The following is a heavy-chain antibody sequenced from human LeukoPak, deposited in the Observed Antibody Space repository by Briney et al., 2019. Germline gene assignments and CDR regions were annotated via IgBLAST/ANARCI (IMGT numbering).Heavy chain of an antibody. CDR2: IYYSGST. Sequence: SETLSLTCTVSGGSISSGGYYWSWIRQHPGKGLEWIGYIYYSGSTYYNPSLKSRVTISVDTSKNQFSLRLSSMTAADTAVYYCARQGAFDSWGQGTLVTVSS. CDR1: GGSISSGGYY. J-gene: IGHJ5*01. CDR3: ARQGAFDS. V-gene: IGHV4-39*01. D-gene: IGHD1-26*01.